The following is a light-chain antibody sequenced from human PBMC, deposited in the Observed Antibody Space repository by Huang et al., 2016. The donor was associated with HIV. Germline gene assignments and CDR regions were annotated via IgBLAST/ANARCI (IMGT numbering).Light chain of an antibody. Sequence: DIQMTQSPSSLSASVGDRVTITCRASQTINTYLNWYQQKPGKAPKLLIYAASSLHSWVPSRFSGSGSGTDFTLTISGLQREDFATYFCQQTYSTPRTFGQGTRVEIK. CDR1: QTINTY. J-gene: IGKJ1*01. CDR3: QQTYSTPRT. CDR2: AAS. V-gene: IGKV1-39*01.